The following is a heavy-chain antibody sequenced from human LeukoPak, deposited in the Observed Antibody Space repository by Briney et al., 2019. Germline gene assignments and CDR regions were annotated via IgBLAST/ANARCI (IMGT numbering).Heavy chain of an antibody. Sequence: SVKVSCKASGGTFSSYAISWVRQAPGQGLEWMRRIIPIFGTANYAQKFQGRVTITTDESTSTAYMELSSLRSEDTAVYYCASYIGACSGGSCYHWFDPWGQGTLVTVSS. V-gene: IGHV1-69*05. D-gene: IGHD2-15*01. CDR2: IIPIFGTA. CDR1: GGTFSSYA. J-gene: IGHJ5*02. CDR3: ASYIGACSGGSCYHWFDP.